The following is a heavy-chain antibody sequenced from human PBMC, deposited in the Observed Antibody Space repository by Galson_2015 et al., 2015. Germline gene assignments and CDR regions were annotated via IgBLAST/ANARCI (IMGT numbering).Heavy chain of an antibody. D-gene: IGHD4-17*01. J-gene: IGHJ3*02. Sequence: PALVKPTQTLTLPCTFSGFSLRTRGMCVSWIRQPPGKALEWLALIDWDDDKYYSTSLKTRLTISKDTSKNQVVLTMTNMDPVDTATYYCARIAPDYGDYETDAFDIWGQGTMVTVSS. CDR3: ARIAPDYGDYETDAFDI. V-gene: IGHV2-70*01. CDR2: IDWDDDK. CDR1: GFSLRTRGMC.